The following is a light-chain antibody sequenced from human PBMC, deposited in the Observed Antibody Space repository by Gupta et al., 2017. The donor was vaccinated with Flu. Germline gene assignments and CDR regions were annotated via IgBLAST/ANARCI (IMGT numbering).Light chain of an antibody. Sequence: VLTQSPGTLSLSPGERATLSCRASQSVSSSYLAWYQQKPGQAPRLLIYGASSRATGIPDRFSGSGSGTDFTLTISRLEPEDFVVYYCQQYGSSPRTFGQGTKVEIK. CDR1: QSVSSSY. CDR2: GAS. V-gene: IGKV3-20*01. CDR3: QQYGSSPRT. J-gene: IGKJ1*01.